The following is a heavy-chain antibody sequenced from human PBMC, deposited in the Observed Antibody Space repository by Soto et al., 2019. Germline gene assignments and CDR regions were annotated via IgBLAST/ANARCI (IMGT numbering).Heavy chain of an antibody. D-gene: IGHD3-22*01. J-gene: IGHJ6*02. Sequence: AGGSLRLSCAASGFTFSSYAMSWVRQAPGRGLEWVSAISGSGGSTYYADSVKGRFTISRDNSKNTLYLQMNSLRAEDTAVYYCAKDPPYYYDSSGYVRYGMDVWGQGTTVTVSS. CDR3: AKDPPYYYDSSGYVRYGMDV. CDR2: ISGSGGST. CDR1: GFTFSSYA. V-gene: IGHV3-23*01.